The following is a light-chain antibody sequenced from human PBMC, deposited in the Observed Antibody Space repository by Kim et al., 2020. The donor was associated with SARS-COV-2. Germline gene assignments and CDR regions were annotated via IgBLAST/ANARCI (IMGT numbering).Light chain of an antibody. J-gene: IGLJ7*01. V-gene: IGLV3-21*04. CDR3: QVWDSSSDHRAV. Sequence: SYELTQPPSVSVAPGKAARITCGGDNIGSESVHWYQQKPGRAPVLVIYYDIDRPSGIPERFSGSKSGNTATLTISRVEAGDEADYYCQVWDSSSDHRAVFGGGTQLTVL. CDR2: YDI. CDR1: NIGSES.